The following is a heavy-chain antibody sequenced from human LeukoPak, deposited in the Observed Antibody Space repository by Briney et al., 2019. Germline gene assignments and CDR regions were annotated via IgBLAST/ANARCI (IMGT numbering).Heavy chain of an antibody. D-gene: IGHD2-2*01. V-gene: IGHV3-23*01. Sequence: GGSLRLSCAASGFTFSSYAMSRVRQAPGKGLEWVSAISGSGGSTYYADSVKGRFTISRDNSKNTLYLQMNSLRAEDTAVYYCAKDLVVVPATGFDYWGQGTLVTVSS. CDR2: ISGSGGST. CDR1: GFTFSSYA. CDR3: AKDLVVVPATGFDY. J-gene: IGHJ4*02.